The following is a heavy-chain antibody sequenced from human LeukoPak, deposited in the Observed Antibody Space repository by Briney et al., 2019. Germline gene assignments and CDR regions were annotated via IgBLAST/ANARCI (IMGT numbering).Heavy chain of an antibody. V-gene: IGHV3-30*03. CDR2: ISYDGSNK. D-gene: IGHD1-26*01. CDR1: GFTFSSYG. CDR3: ARDRVGATDYFDY. J-gene: IGHJ4*02. Sequence: PGGSLRLSCAASGFTFSSYGMHWVRQAPGKGLEWVAVISYDGSNKYYADSVKGRFTLSRDNSKNTLYLQMNSLRAEDTAVYYCARDRVGATDYFDYWGQGTLVTVSS.